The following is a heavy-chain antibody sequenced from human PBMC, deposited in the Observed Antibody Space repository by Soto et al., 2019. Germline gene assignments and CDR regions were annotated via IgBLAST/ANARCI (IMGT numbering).Heavy chain of an antibody. CDR1: GFTFSSYA. J-gene: IGHJ4*02. Sequence: EVQLLESGGGLIQPGGSLRLSCAASGFTFSSYAMSWVRQAPGKGLEWVSAMSGSGGSTYYADSVKGRFTISRDNSKNTLYLQMNSLRADDTAVYYCARDPGAVAAPPAYWGQGTLVTVSS. D-gene: IGHD6-19*01. CDR3: ARDPGAVAAPPAY. V-gene: IGHV3-23*01. CDR2: MSGSGGST.